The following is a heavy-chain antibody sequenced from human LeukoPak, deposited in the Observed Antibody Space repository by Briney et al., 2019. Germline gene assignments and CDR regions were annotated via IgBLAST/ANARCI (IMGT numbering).Heavy chain of an antibody. D-gene: IGHD3-22*01. Sequence: PSETLSLTCTVSGGSISSSSYYWGWIRQPPGKGLEWIGSIYYSGSTYYNPSLKSRVTISVDTSKNQFSLKLSSVTAADTAVYYCARHAAGLPTYYYDSSGYPDYWGQGTLVTVSS. CDR1: GGSISSSSYY. CDR3: ARHAAGLPTYYYDSSGYPDY. J-gene: IGHJ4*02. CDR2: IYYSGST. V-gene: IGHV4-39*01.